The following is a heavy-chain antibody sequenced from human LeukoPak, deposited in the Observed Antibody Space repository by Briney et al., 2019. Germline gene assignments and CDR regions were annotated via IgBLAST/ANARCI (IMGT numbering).Heavy chain of an antibody. CDR3: ARPYSSDWYGWFDP. D-gene: IGHD6-13*01. V-gene: IGHV3-7*04. J-gene: IGHJ5*02. CDR1: GFTFSSYW. Sequence: GGSLRLSCAASGFTFSSYWMTWVRQAPGKGLEWVANIKQDGSEKYYVDSVEGRFTISRDNAKNSLYLQMNSLRAEDTAVYYCARPYSSDWYGWFDPWGQGTLVTVSS. CDR2: IKQDGSEK.